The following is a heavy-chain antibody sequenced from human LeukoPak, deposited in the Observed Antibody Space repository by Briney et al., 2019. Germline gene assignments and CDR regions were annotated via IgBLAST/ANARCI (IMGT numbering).Heavy chain of an antibody. V-gene: IGHV4-4*07. CDR3: ARGGSKGTYYYDSSGYYYDWFDP. CDR2: IYTSGST. Sequence: SETLSLTCTVSGGFISSYYWSWIRQPAGKGLEWIGRIYTSGSTNYNPSLKSRVTMSVDTSKNQFSLKLSSVTAADTAVYYCARGGSKGTYYYDSSGYYYDWFDPWGQGTLVTVSS. D-gene: IGHD3-22*01. J-gene: IGHJ5*02. CDR1: GGFISSYY.